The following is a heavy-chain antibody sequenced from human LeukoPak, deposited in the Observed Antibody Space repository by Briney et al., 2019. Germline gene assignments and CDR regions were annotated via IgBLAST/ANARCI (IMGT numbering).Heavy chain of an antibody. CDR3: VRDFNWAFDS. CDR2: IWTVNGVT. J-gene: IGHJ4*02. CDR1: GFIFGVSS. Sequence: GGSLSLSCTAAGFIFGVSSMNWVRQAPGKGLEWVSHIWTVNGVTHYADSVRGRFTIARDSAKNSLNLQMSSLRDEDTAVYYCVRDFNWAFDSWGQGALVTGSS. V-gene: IGHV3-48*02. D-gene: IGHD3-16*01.